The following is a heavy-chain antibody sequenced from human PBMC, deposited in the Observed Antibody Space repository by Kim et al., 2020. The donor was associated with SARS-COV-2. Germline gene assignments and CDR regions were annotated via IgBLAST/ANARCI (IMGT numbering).Heavy chain of an antibody. J-gene: IGHJ6*02. CDR2: IYYSGST. CDR3: ARESQFRYFDWTHHYYGMDV. Sequence: SETLSLTCTVSGGSISSSSYYWGWIRQPPGKGLEWIGSIYYSGSTYYNPSLKSRVTISVDTAKNQCSLKLSSVTAADTAVYYCARESQFRYFDWTHHYYGMDVWGQGTTVTVSS. D-gene: IGHD3-9*01. CDR1: GGSISSSSYY. V-gene: IGHV4-39*07.